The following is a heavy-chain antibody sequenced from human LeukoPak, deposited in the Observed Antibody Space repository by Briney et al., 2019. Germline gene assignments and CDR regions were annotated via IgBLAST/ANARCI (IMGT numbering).Heavy chain of an antibody. D-gene: IGHD4-17*01. CDR1: GGSISPYY. CDR3: ARTNYGDYGTGNNWFDP. Sequence: SETLSLACIVSGGSISPYYWSWIWQPPGKGLEWIGYIYYSGSTNYYPSLKSRVTISVDTSKNQFSLKLSSVTAADTAVYYCARTNYGDYGTGNNWFDPWGQGALVTVSS. CDR2: IYYSGST. J-gene: IGHJ5*02. V-gene: IGHV4-59*01.